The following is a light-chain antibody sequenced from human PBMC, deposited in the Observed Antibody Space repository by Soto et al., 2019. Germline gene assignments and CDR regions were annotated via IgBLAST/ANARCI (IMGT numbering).Light chain of an antibody. CDR2: DAS. V-gene: IGKV3-11*01. CDR1: QGFAVT. J-gene: IGKJ4*01. Sequence: EIVLTQSPATLSLSPGERASLSCRPSQGFAVTLAWYQQKPGQAPRLLIYDASNRATGIPARFSGSGSGTDFTLTISSLEPEDFAVYYCHQRTKWPLTFGGGTKVEIK. CDR3: HQRTKWPLT.